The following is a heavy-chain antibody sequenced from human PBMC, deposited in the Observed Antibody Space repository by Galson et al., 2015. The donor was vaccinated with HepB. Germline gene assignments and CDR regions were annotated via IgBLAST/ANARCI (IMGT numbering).Heavy chain of an antibody. CDR1: GFTFSSYA. Sequence: SLRLSCAASGFTFSSYAMSWVRQAPGKGLEWVSAISGSGGSTYYADSVKGRFTISRDNSKNTLYLQMNSLRAEDTAVYYCAGGSLDDYGDYGFDYWGQGTLVTVSS. J-gene: IGHJ4*02. D-gene: IGHD4-17*01. CDR3: AGGSLDDYGDYGFDY. CDR2: ISGSGGST. V-gene: IGHV3-23*01.